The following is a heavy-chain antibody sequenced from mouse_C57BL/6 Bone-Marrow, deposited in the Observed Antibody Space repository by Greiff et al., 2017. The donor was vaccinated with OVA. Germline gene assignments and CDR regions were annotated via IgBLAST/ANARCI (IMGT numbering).Heavy chain of an antibody. CDR2: ISSGSSTI. CDR1: GFTFSDYG. V-gene: IGHV5-17*01. J-gene: IGHJ4*01. CDR3: ADRGLRRNYYAMDY. D-gene: IGHD2-4*01. Sequence: EVQGVESGGGLVKPGGSLKLSCAASGFTFSDYGMHWVRQAPEKGLEWVAYISSGSSTISYADTVKGRFTISRDNAKNTLFLQMTSLRSEDTAMYYCADRGLRRNYYAMDYWGQGTSVTVSS.